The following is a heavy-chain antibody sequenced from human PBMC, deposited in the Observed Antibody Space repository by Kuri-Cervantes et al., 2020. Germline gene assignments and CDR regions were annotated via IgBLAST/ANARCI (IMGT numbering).Heavy chain of an antibody. CDR3: ARYIVATIYFDY. D-gene: IGHD5-12*01. CDR1: GGSISSYY. Sequence: SETLSLTCTVSGGSISSYYWSWIRQPPGKGLEWIGYIYYSGSTYYNPSLKSRVTISVDTSKNQFSLKLSSVTAADTAVYYCARYIVATIYFDYWGQGTLVTVSS. V-gene: IGHV4-59*04. J-gene: IGHJ4*02. CDR2: IYYSGST.